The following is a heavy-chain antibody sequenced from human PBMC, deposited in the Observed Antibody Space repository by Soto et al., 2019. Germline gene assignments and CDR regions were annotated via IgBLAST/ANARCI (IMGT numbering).Heavy chain of an antibody. CDR2: IIYSGTT. V-gene: IGHV4-59*01. CDR3: ARVADSSGYPLDY. J-gene: IGHJ4*02. CDR1: GGSINNYY. D-gene: IGHD3-22*01. Sequence: SETLSLTCTVSGGSINNYYWSWIRQPPGTGLEWIGYIIYSGTTNYSPSLKSRVTMSVDTSRKQFSLKLSAVTASDTSVYFCARVADSSGYPLDYWGQGILVTVSS.